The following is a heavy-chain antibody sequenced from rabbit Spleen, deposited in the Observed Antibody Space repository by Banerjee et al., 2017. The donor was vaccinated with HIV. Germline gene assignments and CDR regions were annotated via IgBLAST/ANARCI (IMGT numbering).Heavy chain of an antibody. CDR1: GFDLSRYHY. D-gene: IGHD4-2*01. CDR2: IDAGSSGST. J-gene: IGHJ4*01. V-gene: IGHV1S45*01. Sequence: QEQLVESGGGLVKPEGSLTLTCTASGFDLSRYHYMCWVRQAPGKGLEWIACIDAGSSGSTEYASWAKGRFTISKTSSTTVTLQMTSLTVADTATYFCARDTGYVGVGWRQFNLWGPGTLVTVS. CDR3: ARDTGYVGVGWRQFNL.